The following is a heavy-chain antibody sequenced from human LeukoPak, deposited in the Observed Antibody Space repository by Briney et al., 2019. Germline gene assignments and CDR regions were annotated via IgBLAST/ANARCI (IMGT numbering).Heavy chain of an antibody. V-gene: IGHV3-15*01. Sequence: AGGSLRLSCAASGFTFSNAWMSWVRQAPGKGLEWVGRIKSKTDGGTTDYAAPVKGRFTISRDDSKNTLYLQMNSLKTEDTAVYYCTTHVDIVATGSLDWGQGTLVTVSS. D-gene: IGHD5-12*01. CDR2: IKSKTDGGTT. CDR3: TTHVDIVATGSLD. CDR1: GFTFSNAW. J-gene: IGHJ4*02.